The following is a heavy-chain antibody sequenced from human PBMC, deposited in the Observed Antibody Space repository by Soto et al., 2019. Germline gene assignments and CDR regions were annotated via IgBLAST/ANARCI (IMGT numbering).Heavy chain of an antibody. D-gene: IGHD6-19*01. CDR2: IFPNVGTA. Sequence: QVHLEQSGAEVRKPGTSVKVSCKAYGGSFSTNEIDWVRQAPGQGLEWMGRIFPNVGTADYAQKFQGRLTIIADESTTTVYMVLSRLTSADTAVYFCARARYSSRWGTFDSWGQGTQVAVSS. J-gene: IGHJ4*02. CDR3: ARARYSSRWGTFDS. CDR1: GGSFSTNE. V-gene: IGHV1-69*01.